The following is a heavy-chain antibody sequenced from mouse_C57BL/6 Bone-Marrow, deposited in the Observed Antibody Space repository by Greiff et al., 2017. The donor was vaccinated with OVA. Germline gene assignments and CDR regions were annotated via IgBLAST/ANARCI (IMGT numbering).Heavy chain of an antibody. CDR3: ARSPYVFDY. V-gene: IGHV1-18*01. CDR2: INPNNGGT. CDR1: GYTFTDYN. Sequence: EVKLVESGPELVKPGASVKIPCKASGYTFTDYNMDWVKQSHGKSLEWIGDINPNNGGTIYNQKFKGKATLTVDKSSSTAYMELRSLTSEDTAVYYCARSPYVFDYWGQGTTLTVSS. D-gene: IGHD2-14*01. J-gene: IGHJ2*01.